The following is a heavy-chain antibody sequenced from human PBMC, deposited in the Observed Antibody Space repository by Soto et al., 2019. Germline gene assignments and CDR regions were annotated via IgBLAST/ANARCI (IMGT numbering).Heavy chain of an antibody. D-gene: IGHD3-10*01. J-gene: IGHJ6*02. CDR2: IDPSDSYT. CDR1: GYSFTSYW. CDR3: ARGGITIVREGCHYYYDGMDV. V-gene: IGHV5-10-1*01. Sequence: GESLKISCKGSGYSFTSYWISWVRQMPGKGLEWMGRIDPSDSYTNYSPSFQGHVTISADKSISTAYLQWSSLKASDTAMYYCARGGITIVREGCHYYYDGMDVWGQGTTVTVSS.